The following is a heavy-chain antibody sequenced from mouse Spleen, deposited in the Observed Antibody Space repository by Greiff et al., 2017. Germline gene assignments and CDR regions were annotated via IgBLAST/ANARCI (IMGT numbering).Heavy chain of an antibody. CDR3: ARDYSNFYAMDY. CDR2: IDPSDSYT. J-gene: IGHJ4*01. V-gene: IGHV1-69*02. D-gene: IGHD2-5*01. Sequence: QVQLQQPGAELVRPGASVKLSCKASGYTFTSYWMNWVKQRPEQGLEWIGEIDPSDSYTNYNQKFKGKATLTVDKSSSTAYMQLSSLTSEDSAVYYCARDYSNFYAMDYWGQGTSVTVSS. CDR1: GYTFTSYW.